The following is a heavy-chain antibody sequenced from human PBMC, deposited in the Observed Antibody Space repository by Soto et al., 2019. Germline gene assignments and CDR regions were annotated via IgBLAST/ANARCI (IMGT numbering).Heavy chain of an antibody. V-gene: IGHV4-59*08. CDR1: SGSINSYY. D-gene: IGHD1-26*01. J-gene: IGHJ4*02. CDR2: IYYTGSP. CDR3: GRCSGSCREFDY. Sequence: QVQLQESGPGLVKPSETLSLTCTVSSGSINSYYWSWIRQPPGKGLEWIGYIYYTGSPNYNPSLKSRXXIXIXXSKNQFALKLNSVSAADTAVYYCGRCSGSCREFDYWGQGTLVTVSS.